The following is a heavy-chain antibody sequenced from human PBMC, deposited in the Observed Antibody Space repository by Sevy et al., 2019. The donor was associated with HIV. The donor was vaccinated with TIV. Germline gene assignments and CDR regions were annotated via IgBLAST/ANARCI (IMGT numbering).Heavy chain of an antibody. CDR1: GFTFSSYS. V-gene: IGHV3-21*01. CDR3: ARVRSSGMATTPDAFDI. D-gene: IGHD1-26*01. CDR2: ISSSSSYI. Sequence: GGSLRLSCAASGFTFSSYSMNWVRQAPGKGLEWVSSISSSSSYIYYADSVKGRFTISRDNAKNSLYLQMNSLRAEDTAVYYCARVRSSGMATTPDAFDIWGQGTMVTVSS. J-gene: IGHJ3*02.